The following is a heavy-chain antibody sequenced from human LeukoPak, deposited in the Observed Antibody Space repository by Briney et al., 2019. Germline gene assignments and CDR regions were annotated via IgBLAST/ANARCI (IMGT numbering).Heavy chain of an antibody. J-gene: IGHJ5*02. Sequence: PSETLSLTCAVYSGSFSGYYWSWIRQPPGKGLEWIGEINHSGSTNYNPSLKSRVTISVDTSKNQFSLKLSSVTAADTAVYYCARQGIAVAPWFDPWGQGTLVTVSS. CDR2: INHSGST. V-gene: IGHV4-34*01. CDR1: SGSFSGYY. CDR3: ARQGIAVAPWFDP. D-gene: IGHD6-19*01.